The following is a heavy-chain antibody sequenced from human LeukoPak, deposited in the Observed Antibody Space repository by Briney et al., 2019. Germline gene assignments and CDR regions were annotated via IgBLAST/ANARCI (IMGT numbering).Heavy chain of an antibody. CDR2: MSSSDDGR. V-gene: IGHV3-23*01. Sequence: GGSLRLSCAASGFTFSNYAMSWVRQAPGKGLEWVSGMSSSDDGRYYAASVRGRFTISRDTSRSTLYLQMNSLRAEDAAVYYCAKAPVTSCRGAFCYPFDYWGQGTLVTVSS. J-gene: IGHJ4*02. CDR3: AKAPVTSCRGAFCYPFDY. D-gene: IGHD2-15*01. CDR1: GFTFSNYA.